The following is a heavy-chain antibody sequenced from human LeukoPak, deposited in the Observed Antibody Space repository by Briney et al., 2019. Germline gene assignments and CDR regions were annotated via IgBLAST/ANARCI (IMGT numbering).Heavy chain of an antibody. CDR2: ISSSSGDI. CDR1: GFTFSSYS. D-gene: IGHD2-2*03. V-gene: IGHV3-21*01. J-gene: IGHJ5*02. Sequence: GGSLRLSCAASGFTFSSYSMNWVRQAPGKGLEWVSSISSSSGDIYYADSMKGRFTVSRDNAKNSLYLQMNSLRAEDTAVYYCASGYGLQLNWLDPWGRGTLVTVSS. CDR3: ASGYGLQLNWLDP.